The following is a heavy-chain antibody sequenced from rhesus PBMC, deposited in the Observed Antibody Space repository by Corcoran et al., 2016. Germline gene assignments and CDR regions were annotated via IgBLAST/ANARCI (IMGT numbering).Heavy chain of an antibody. D-gene: IGHD5-12*01. Sequence: QVQLQESGPGLVKPSETLSLTCAVSGDSFSSPWWSWIRHTPAQGLEWIGGISGNSGSTNDNPSLKNRGTISKDASTNQLSLKLSSVTAADTAVYYCARSGSIDLHYYFDYWGQGVRVTVSS. CDR2: ISGNSGST. J-gene: IGHJ4*01. V-gene: IGHV4-80*01. CDR1: GDSFSSPW. CDR3: ARSGSIDLHYYFDY.